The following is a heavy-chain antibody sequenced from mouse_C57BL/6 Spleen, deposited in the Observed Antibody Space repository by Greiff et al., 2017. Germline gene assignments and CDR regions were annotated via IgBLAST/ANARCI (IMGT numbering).Heavy chain of an antibody. CDR1: GYAFSSSW. D-gene: IGHD1-1*01. V-gene: IGHV1-82*01. CDR2: IYPGDGGT. CDR3: ARWDYYGSSYWYFDV. J-gene: IGHJ1*03. Sequence: QVQLQQSGPELVKPGASVKISCKASGYAFSSSWMNWVKQRPGKGLEWIGRIYPGDGGTNYNGKFKGKATLTADKSSSTAYMQLSSLPSGDSAVYFCARWDYYGSSYWYFDVWGTGTTVTVSS.